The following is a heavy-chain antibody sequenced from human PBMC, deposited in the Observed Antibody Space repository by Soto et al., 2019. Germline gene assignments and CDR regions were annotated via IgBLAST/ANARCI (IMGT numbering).Heavy chain of an antibody. CDR2: IWYDGSNK. CDR1: GFTFSSCG. CDR3: ARDQYGDYYFDY. D-gene: IGHD4-17*01. Sequence: QVQLVESGGGVVQPGRSLRLSCAASGFTFSSCGMHWVRQAPGKGLEWVAVIWYDGSNKYYADSVKGRFTISRDNSKNTLYMQMNSLRAEDTAVYYCARDQYGDYYFDYWGQGTLVTVSS. J-gene: IGHJ4*02. V-gene: IGHV3-33*01.